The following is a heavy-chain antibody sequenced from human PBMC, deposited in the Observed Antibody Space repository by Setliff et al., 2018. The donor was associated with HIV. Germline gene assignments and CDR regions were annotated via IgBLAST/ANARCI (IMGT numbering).Heavy chain of an antibody. CDR2: IGGDGREK. CDR3: AREGATTAGFDI. V-gene: IGHV3-7*01. J-gene: IGHJ3*02. Sequence: PGGSLRLSCAASGFTFNSYWMSWVRQPPGKGLEWVAHIGGDGREKYYLGSVRGRFTISRDTAKNTVYLQMNSLRVDDTAIYYCAREGATTAGFDIWGRGTMVTVSS. CDR1: GFTFNSYW. D-gene: IGHD6-19*01.